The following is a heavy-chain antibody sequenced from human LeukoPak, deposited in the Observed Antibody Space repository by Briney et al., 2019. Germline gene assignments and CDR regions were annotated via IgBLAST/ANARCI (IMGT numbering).Heavy chain of an antibody. V-gene: IGHV3-74*01. Sequence: GWSLRLSCPASGFTFSPYWLHWVRPAPGKGLVWVSRIKSDGSTNYADSVKGRFTISRDNAKHTVSLQMHSLRPEDTGVYYCARAPSEIGGYYPEYFRHWGQGTLVTVSS. CDR2: IKSDGST. D-gene: IGHD3-22*01. CDR3: ARAPSEIGGYYPEYFRH. J-gene: IGHJ1*01. CDR1: GFTFSPYW.